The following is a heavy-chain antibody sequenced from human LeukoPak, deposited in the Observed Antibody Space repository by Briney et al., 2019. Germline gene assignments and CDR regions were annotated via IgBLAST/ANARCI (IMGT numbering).Heavy chain of an antibody. CDR1: GGSLSSGSYY. Sequence: SETLSLTCNFSGGSLSSGSYYWSWIPQPPGKGLEWIGYVYYSGNTNHNPSRKSRVTISVDTSKNQFSLKLSSVTAADTAVYYCAREGLATMIRGVIPYWGQGTLVTVSS. D-gene: IGHD3-10*01. V-gene: IGHV4-61*01. CDR3: AREGLATMIRGVIPY. J-gene: IGHJ4*02. CDR2: VYYSGNT.